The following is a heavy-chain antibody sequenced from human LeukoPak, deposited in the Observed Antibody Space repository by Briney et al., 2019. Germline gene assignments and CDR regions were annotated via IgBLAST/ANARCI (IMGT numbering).Heavy chain of an antibody. V-gene: IGHV1-8*01. J-gene: IGHJ4*02. D-gene: IGHD3-9*01. CDR2: MNPNSGNT. CDR3: ARGPYVDILTGYYSSDVDY. Sequence: ASVKVSCKASGYTFTSYDINWVRQATGQGLEWMGWMNPNSGNTGYAQKFQGRVTMTRNISISTAYMELSSLRSEDTAVYYCARGPYVDILTGYYSSDVDYWGQGTLVTVSS. CDR1: GYTFTSYD.